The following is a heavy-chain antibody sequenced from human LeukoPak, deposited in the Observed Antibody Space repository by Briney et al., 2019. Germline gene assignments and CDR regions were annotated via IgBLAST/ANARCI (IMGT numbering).Heavy chain of an antibody. CDR3: TRDRAGTQSWVEFDL. D-gene: IGHD3-10*01. V-gene: IGHV3-66*03. J-gene: IGHJ5*02. CDR2: IYTSGST. Sequence: GGSLRLSCAASGFSVSSTYMSWVRQAPGKGLEWVTLIYTSGSTFYADSVMGRFTISRDNSKNTLFLQMNSLRAEDSAVYYCTRDRAGTQSWVEFDLWGQGTLVTVSS. CDR1: GFSVSSTY.